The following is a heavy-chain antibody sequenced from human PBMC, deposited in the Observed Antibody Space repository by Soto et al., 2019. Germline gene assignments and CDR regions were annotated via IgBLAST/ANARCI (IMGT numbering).Heavy chain of an antibody. Sequence: EVQLVETGGGLIQPGGSLRLSCAASGFNVSSNSMNWVRQAPGKGLEWLSLIHSDANTKYADSVKGRFTISRDSSENTVYLQMTSLRAEDTAVYYCARHVWLESWGQGTLVTASS. CDR2: IHSDANT. CDR3: ARHVWLES. V-gene: IGHV3-53*02. J-gene: IGHJ5*01. CDR1: GFNVSSNS.